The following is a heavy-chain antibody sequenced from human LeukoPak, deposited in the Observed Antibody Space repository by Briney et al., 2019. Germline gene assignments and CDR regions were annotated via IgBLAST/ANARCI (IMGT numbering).Heavy chain of an antibody. J-gene: IGHJ5*02. CDR2: INPNSGGT. D-gene: IGHD2-2*01. Sequence: GASVKVSCKASGYTFTGYYMHWVRQAPGQGLEWMGWINPNSGGTNYAQKFQGRVTMTRGTSISTAYMELSRLRSDDTAVYYCARIGLGYCSSTSCYNWFDPWGQGTLVTVSS. CDR3: ARIGLGYCSSTSCYNWFDP. CDR1: GYTFTGYY. V-gene: IGHV1-2*02.